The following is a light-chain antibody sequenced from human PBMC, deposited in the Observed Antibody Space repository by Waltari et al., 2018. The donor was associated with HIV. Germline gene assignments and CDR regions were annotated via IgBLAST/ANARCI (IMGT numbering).Light chain of an antibody. CDR1: QSVANS. CDR2: GAS. Sequence: DVQLTQSPSSLAATVGDRVAITCRASQSVANSLHWYQVKPGYAPKLLIAGASSLEDGVPSRFRGSGSGTHFTLAINNLQPEDFAEYYCQQTYSTPWTFGQGTRVEVK. V-gene: IGKV1-39*01. CDR3: QQTYSTPWT. J-gene: IGKJ1*01.